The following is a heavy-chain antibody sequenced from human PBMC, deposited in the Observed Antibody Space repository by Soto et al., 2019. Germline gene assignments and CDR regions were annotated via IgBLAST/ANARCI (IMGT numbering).Heavy chain of an antibody. Sequence: QVQLQQWGAGLLKPSETLSITCAVYGGSFSGYYWSWIRQPPGKGLEWIGEINHSGSTNYNPSLKSRVTISVDTSKNQFSLKLSSVTAADTAVYYCAREAVWGQGTTVTVSS. J-gene: IGHJ6*02. CDR3: AREAV. CDR2: INHSGST. CDR1: GGSFSGYY. V-gene: IGHV4-34*01.